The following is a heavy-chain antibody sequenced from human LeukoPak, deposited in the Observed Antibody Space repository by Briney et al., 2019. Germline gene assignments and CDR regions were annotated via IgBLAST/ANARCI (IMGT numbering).Heavy chain of an antibody. J-gene: IGHJ3*02. CDR2: ISSSGSTT. V-gene: IGHV3-48*03. CDR3: AKYQTYYYDSSDSDAFDI. CDR1: GFTFRSYD. Sequence: GGSLRLSCAASGFTFRSYDMNWVRQAPGKGLEWVSYISSSGSTTFYADSVKGRFTISRDNAKNSLYLQMNSLRAEDTAVYYCAKYQTYYYDSSDSDAFDIWGQGTMVTVSS. D-gene: IGHD3-22*01.